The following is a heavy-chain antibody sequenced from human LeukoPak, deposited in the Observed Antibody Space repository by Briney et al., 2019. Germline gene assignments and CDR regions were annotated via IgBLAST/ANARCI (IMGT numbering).Heavy chain of an antibody. Sequence: ASVKVSCKVSGYTLTELSMHWVRQAPGKGLEWMGGFDPEDGETIYAQKFQGRVTMTEDTSTDTAYMELSSLRSEDTAVYYCATVPMVLVNPYRGFDYWGQGTLVTVSS. CDR2: FDPEDGET. D-gene: IGHD3-10*01. V-gene: IGHV1-24*01. J-gene: IGHJ4*02. CDR1: GYTLTELS. CDR3: ATVPMVLVNPYRGFDY.